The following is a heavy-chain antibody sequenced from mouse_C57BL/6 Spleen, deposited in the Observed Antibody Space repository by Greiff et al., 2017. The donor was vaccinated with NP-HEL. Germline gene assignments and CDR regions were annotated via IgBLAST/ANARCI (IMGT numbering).Heavy chain of an antibody. Sequence: EVQLQQSEGGLVQPGSSMKLSCTASGFTFSDYYMAWVRQVPEKGLEWVANINYDGSSTYYLDSLKSRFIISRDNAKNILYLQMSSLKSEDTATYYCARDDGFCDYWGQGTTLTVSS. V-gene: IGHV5-16*01. CDR2: INYDGSST. J-gene: IGHJ2*01. CDR1: GFTFSDYY. D-gene: IGHD2-3*01. CDR3: ARDDGFCDY.